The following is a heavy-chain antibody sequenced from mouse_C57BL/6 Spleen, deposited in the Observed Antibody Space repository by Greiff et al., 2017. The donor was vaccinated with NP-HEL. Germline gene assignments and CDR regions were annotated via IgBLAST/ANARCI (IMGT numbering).Heavy chain of an antibody. CDR2: ISYDGSN. D-gene: IGHD3-2*02. Sequence: EVHLVESGPGLVKPSQSLSLTCSVTGYSITSGYYWNWIRQFPGNKLEWMGYISYDGSNNYNPSLKNRISITRDTSKNQFFLKLNSVTTEDTATYYCARAAAQVPFAYWGQGTLVTVSA. CDR1: GYSITSGYY. CDR3: ARAAAQVPFAY. V-gene: IGHV3-6*01. J-gene: IGHJ3*01.